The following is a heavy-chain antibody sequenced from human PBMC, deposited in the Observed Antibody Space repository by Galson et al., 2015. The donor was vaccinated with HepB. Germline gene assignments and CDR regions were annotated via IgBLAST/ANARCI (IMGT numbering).Heavy chain of an antibody. CDR1: GYTFTSYA. CDR2: INAGNGNT. CDR3: ARGKAIVVVKSADNWFDP. Sequence: SVKVSCKASGYTFTSYAMHWVRQAPGQRLEWMGWINAGNGNTKYSQKFQGRVAITRDTSASTAYMELSSLRSEDTAVYYCARGKAIVVVKSADNWFDPWGQGTLVTVSS. V-gene: IGHV1-3*01. J-gene: IGHJ5*02. D-gene: IGHD2-2*01.